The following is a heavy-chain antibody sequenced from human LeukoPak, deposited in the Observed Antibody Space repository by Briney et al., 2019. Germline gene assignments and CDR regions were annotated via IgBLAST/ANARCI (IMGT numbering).Heavy chain of an antibody. D-gene: IGHD3-3*01. J-gene: IGHJ6*03. CDR2: ISYDGSNK. Sequence: PGGSLRLSCAASRFTFSSYAMHWVRQAPGKGLEWVAVISYDGSNKYYADSVKGRFTISRDNSKNTLYLQMNSLRAEDTAVYYCARDHDYDFWRYMDVWGKGTTVTVSS. CDR3: ARDHDYDFWRYMDV. CDR1: RFTFSSYA. V-gene: IGHV3-30-3*01.